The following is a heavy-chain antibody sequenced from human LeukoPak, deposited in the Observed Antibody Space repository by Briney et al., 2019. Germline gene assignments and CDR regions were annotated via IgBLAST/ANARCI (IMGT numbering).Heavy chain of an antibody. D-gene: IGHD6-13*01. CDR1: GFTFSSYA. V-gene: IGHV3-23*01. CDR3: ATDSSSWYWSYYYGMDV. J-gene: IGHJ6*02. CDR2: ISGSGGST. Sequence: GGSLRLSCAASGFTFSSYAMSRVRQAPGKGLEWVSAISGSGGSTYYADSVKGRFTISRDNSKNTLYLQMNSLRAEDTAVYYCATDSSSWYWSYYYGMDVWAKGPRSPSP.